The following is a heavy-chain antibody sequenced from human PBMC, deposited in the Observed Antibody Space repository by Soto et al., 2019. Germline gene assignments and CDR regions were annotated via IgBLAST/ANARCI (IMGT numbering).Heavy chain of an antibody. Sequence: GASVKVSCKASGYTFTSYAMHLVLQAPGQRLEWMGWINAGNGNTKYSQKFQGRVTITRDTSASTAYMELSSLRSEDTAVYYCARLIGTAQAGYWGQGTLVTVSS. CDR2: INAGNGNT. CDR3: ARLIGTAQAGY. CDR1: GYTFTSYA. J-gene: IGHJ4*02. D-gene: IGHD1-1*01. V-gene: IGHV1-3*01.